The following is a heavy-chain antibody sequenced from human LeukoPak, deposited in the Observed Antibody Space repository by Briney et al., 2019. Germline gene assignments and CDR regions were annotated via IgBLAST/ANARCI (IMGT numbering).Heavy chain of an antibody. CDR1: GFTFSSYA. D-gene: IGHD6-13*01. J-gene: IGHJ4*02. CDR3: SKDRYSSSWQPLGKPFDY. Sequence: GGSLRLSCAASGFTFSSYAMSWVRQAAGKGLEWVSAISGSGGSTYYADSVKGRFTISRDNSKNTLYLQMNSLRAEDTAVYYCSKDRYSSSWQPLGKPFDYWGQGTLVTVSS. V-gene: IGHV3-23*01. CDR2: ISGSGGST.